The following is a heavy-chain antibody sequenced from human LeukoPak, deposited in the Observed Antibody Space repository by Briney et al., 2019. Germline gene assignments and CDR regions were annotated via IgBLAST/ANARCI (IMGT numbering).Heavy chain of an antibody. V-gene: IGHV3-48*03. D-gene: IGHD2-2*01. J-gene: IGHJ4*02. CDR1: GFTFSSYE. Sequence: GGSLRLSCAASGFTFSSYEMNWVRQAPGKGLEWVSYISSRGGTIYYADSVKGRFTVSRDNSKNTLYLQMNSLRVEDTAVYYCAKLGCSSTRCYINYWGQGTLVTVSS. CDR2: ISSRGGTI. CDR3: AKLGCSSTRCYINY.